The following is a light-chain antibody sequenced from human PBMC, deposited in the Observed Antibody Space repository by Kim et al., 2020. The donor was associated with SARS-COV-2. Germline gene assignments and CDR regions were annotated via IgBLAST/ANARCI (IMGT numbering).Light chain of an antibody. CDR2: AAS. Sequence: AIRMTQSPSSLSASTGDRVTITCRASQGISSYLAWYQQKPGKAPKLLIYAASTLQSGVPSRFSGSGSGTDFTLTISCLQSEDFATYYCQQYYSYPQLTFGGGTKLEI. J-gene: IGKJ4*01. CDR3: QQYYSYPQLT. CDR1: QGISSY. V-gene: IGKV1-8*01.